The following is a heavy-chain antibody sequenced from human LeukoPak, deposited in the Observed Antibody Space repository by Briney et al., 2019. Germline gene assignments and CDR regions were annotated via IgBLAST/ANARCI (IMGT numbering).Heavy chain of an antibody. Sequence: GGSPRLSCAASGFTFSSYGMHWVRQAPGKGLEWVAVISYDGSDKYYADSVKGRFTISRDNSKNTLYLQMNSLRAEDTAVYYCARDSAAVAGKFDYWGQGTLVTVSS. CDR1: GFTFSSYG. V-gene: IGHV3-33*05. CDR3: ARDSAAVAGKFDY. J-gene: IGHJ4*02. D-gene: IGHD6-19*01. CDR2: ISYDGSDK.